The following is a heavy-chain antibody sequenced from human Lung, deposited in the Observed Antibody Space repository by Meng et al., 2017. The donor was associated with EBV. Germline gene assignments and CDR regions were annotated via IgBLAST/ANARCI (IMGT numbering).Heavy chain of an antibody. D-gene: IGHD3-10*01. CDR2: IYYSGST. J-gene: IGHJ5*02. CDR1: GVSISSYY. V-gene: IGHV4-59*06. Sequence: PLHKSGPGLFNPSQTLSLTCTVSGVSISSYYWSWIRQPAGKGLEWIGYIYYSGSTYYNPSLKSRVTISVDTSKNQFSLNLTFVTAADTAVYYCATTTVRGVNWIDPWGQGTLVTVSS. CDR3: ATTTVRGVNWIDP.